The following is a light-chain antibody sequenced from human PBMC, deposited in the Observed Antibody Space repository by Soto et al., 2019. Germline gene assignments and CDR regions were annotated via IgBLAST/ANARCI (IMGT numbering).Light chain of an antibody. V-gene: IGLV2-14*02. J-gene: IGLJ1*01. Sequence: QSALTQPASVSGSPGQSITISCTGTSSDVGSYKFVSWYQQHPGKAPKLMIYEVSNRPSGVSNRFSGSKSGNTASLTISGLQAEYEADYYCSSCTSGFTLHVFGTGTKLTVL. CDR2: EVS. CDR1: SSDVGSYKF. CDR3: SSCTSGFTLHV.